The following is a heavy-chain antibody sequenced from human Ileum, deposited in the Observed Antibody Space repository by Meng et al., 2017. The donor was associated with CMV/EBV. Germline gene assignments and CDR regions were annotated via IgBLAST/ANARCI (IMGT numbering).Heavy chain of an antibody. J-gene: IGHJ4*02. CDR2: IWYDGSNK. V-gene: IGHV3-33*06. CDR3: AKSSGYSYGQYDY. D-gene: IGHD5-18*01. Sequence: CAATGFTFRSYGMHWVRQAPGKGLEWVAVIWYDGSNKYYADSVKGRFTISRDNSKNTLDLQMNSLRAEDTAVYYCAKSSGYSYGQYDYWGQGTLVTVSS. CDR1: GFTFRSYG.